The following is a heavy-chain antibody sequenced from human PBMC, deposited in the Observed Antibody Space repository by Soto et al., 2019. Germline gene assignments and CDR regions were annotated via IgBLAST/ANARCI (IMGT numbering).Heavy chain of an antibody. Sequence: GGSLRLSCAASGFTFAGYAMSCFRQGQVRGLEWVSSISGSGESTHYADSVKGRSTISRDNSKNTVSLQMNSLRAEDTAVYYCAKEGAGYYDSSPYDYWGQGTLVTVSS. CDR3: AKEGAGYYDSSPYDY. J-gene: IGHJ4*02. CDR1: GFTFAGYA. CDR2: ISGSGEST. D-gene: IGHD3-22*01. V-gene: IGHV3-23*01.